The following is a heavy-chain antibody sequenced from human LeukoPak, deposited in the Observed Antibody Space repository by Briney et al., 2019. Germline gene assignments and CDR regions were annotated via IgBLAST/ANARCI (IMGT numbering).Heavy chain of an antibody. Sequence: GGSLSLSFAASGFTFSSYAMSWVRQAPGKGLEWVSAISGSGGSTYYADSVKGRFTISRDNSKNTLYLQMNSLRAEDTAVYYCAKSQLRYFDWLSQLDAFDIWGQGTMVTVSS. D-gene: IGHD3-9*01. J-gene: IGHJ3*02. CDR1: GFTFSSYA. V-gene: IGHV3-23*01. CDR2: ISGSGGST. CDR3: AKSQLRYFDWLSQLDAFDI.